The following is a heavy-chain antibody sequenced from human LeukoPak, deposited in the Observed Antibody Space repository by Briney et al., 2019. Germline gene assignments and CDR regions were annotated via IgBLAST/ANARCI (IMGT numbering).Heavy chain of an antibody. Sequence: GGSLSLSCAASGFTVSNNYMSWVRQAPGKGLEWVSVIYRDGSTYYADSVKGRFTVSRDNSKNTLYLQMNSLRVEDTAVYYCARRENSSGYWAFDIWGQGTMVTVS. CDR2: IYRDGST. J-gene: IGHJ3*02. V-gene: IGHV3-53*01. CDR3: ARRENSSGYWAFDI. CDR1: GFTVSNNY. D-gene: IGHD3-22*01.